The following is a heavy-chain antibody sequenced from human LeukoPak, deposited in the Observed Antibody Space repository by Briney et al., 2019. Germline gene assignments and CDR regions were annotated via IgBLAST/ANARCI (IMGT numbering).Heavy chain of an antibody. CDR1: GYTLTELS. Sequence: ASVKVSCKVSGYTLTELSMHWVRQAPGKGLEWMGGFDPEDGETIYAQKFQGRVTMTEDTSTDTAYMELSSLRAEDTAVYYCAKDSGYYDSSGYYLPGDFDYWGQGTLVTVSS. J-gene: IGHJ4*02. CDR2: FDPEDGET. CDR3: AKDSGYYDSSGYYLPGDFDY. V-gene: IGHV1-24*01. D-gene: IGHD3-22*01.